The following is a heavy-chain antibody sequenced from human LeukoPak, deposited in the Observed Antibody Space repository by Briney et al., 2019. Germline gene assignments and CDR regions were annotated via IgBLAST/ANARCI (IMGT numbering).Heavy chain of an antibody. CDR2: IGGSGGST. CDR1: GFTFSSYA. J-gene: IGHJ4*02. Sequence: GGSLRLSCAASGFTFSSYAMSWVRQAPGKGLEWVSAIGGSGGSTYYADSVKGRFTISRDNSKNTLYLQMNSLRAEDTAVYYCAKIMVAGRGPFVYWGQGTLVTVSS. D-gene: IGHD6-19*01. V-gene: IGHV3-23*01. CDR3: AKIMVAGRGPFVY.